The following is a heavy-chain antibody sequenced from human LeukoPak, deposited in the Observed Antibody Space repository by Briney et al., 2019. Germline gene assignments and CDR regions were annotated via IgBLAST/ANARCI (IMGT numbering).Heavy chain of an antibody. D-gene: IGHD2-15*01. Sequence: GGSLRLSCAASGFTFSSYSMNWVRQAPGKGLEWVSYISSSSSTIYYADSVKGRFTISRDNAKNSLYLQMNSLRAEDTAVYYCASRKQWDMIDYWGQGTLVTVSS. J-gene: IGHJ4*02. V-gene: IGHV3-48*01. CDR3: ASRKQWDMIDY. CDR1: GFTFSSYS. CDR2: ISSSSSTI.